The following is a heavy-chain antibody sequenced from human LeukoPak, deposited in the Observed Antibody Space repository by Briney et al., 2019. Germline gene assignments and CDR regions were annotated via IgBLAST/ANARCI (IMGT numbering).Heavy chain of an antibody. Sequence: SVKVSCKASGGTFSSYAISWVRQAPGQGLEWMGGIIPIFGTANYAQKFQGRVTITADESTSTAYMELSSLRSEDTAVYYCATLYCSRINCYVDYWGQGTLVTVSS. D-gene: IGHD2-2*01. CDR1: GGTFSSYA. J-gene: IGHJ4*02. CDR2: IIPIFGTA. CDR3: ATLYCSRINCYVDY. V-gene: IGHV1-69*13.